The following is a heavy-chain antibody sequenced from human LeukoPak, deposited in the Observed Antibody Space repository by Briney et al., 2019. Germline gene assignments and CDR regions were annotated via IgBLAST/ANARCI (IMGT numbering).Heavy chain of an antibody. V-gene: IGHV3-48*04. D-gene: IGHD2-8*01. CDR3: AKGVGYGGMDV. CDR2: IRSSSNII. Sequence: GGSLRLSCAASGFTFSSYSMNWVRQAPGKGLEWVSYIRSSSNIIYYADSVKGRFTISRDNTKNSLYLQMNSLRAEDTAVYYCAKGVGYGGMDVWGQGTTVTVSS. CDR1: GFTFSSYS. J-gene: IGHJ6*02.